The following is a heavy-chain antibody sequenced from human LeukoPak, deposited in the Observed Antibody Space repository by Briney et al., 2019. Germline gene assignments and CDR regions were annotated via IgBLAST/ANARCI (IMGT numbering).Heavy chain of an antibody. V-gene: IGHV1-8*01. J-gene: IGHJ4*02. CDR1: GYTFTSYD. CDR2: MNPNSGNT. CDR3: ATVIGGGVYDSTRLGSYYFDY. D-gene: IGHD3-22*01. Sequence: GASVKVSCKASGYTFTSYDINWVRQATGQGLEWMGWMNPNSGNTGYAQKFQGRVTMTEDTSTDTAYMELSSLRSEDTAVYYCATVIGGGVYDSTRLGSYYFDYWGQGTLVTVSS.